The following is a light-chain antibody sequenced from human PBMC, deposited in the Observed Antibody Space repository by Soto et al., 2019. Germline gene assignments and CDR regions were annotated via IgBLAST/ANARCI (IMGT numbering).Light chain of an antibody. J-gene: IGLJ1*01. CDR3: SSYTSSSTYF. Sequence: QSALTQPASVSGSPGQSITISCTGTSSDVGGYNYVSWYQQHPGKAPKLMIYDVSNRPSGVSNRFSGSKSGNTASLTISGLQAEDEVDYYCSSYTSSSTYFFGTGTKVTVL. V-gene: IGLV2-14*01. CDR2: DVS. CDR1: SSDVGGYNY.